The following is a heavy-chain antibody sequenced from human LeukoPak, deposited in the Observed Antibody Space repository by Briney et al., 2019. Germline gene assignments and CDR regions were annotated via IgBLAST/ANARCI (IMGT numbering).Heavy chain of an antibody. Sequence: PSETLSLTCTVSGGSISSGGYYWSWIRQPPGKGLEWIGYIYHSGSTYYNPSLKSRVTISVDRSKNQFSLKLSSVTAADTAVYYCARDPDSSQLGAYFDYWGQGTLVTVSS. D-gene: IGHD6-19*01. CDR3: ARDPDSSQLGAYFDY. CDR2: IYHSGST. V-gene: IGHV4-30-2*01. CDR1: GGSISSGGYY. J-gene: IGHJ4*02.